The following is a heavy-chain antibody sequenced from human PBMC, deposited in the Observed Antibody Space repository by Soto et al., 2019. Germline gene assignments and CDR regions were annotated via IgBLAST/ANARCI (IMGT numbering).Heavy chain of an antibody. V-gene: IGHV3-21*01. Sequence: GGSLRLSCAASGFTFSSYSMNWVRQAPGKGLEWVSSISSSSSYIYYADSVKGRFTISRDNAKNSLYLQMNSLRAEDTAVYYCARDPPIQPPLDYDDYWGQGTLVTVSS. J-gene: IGHJ4*02. CDR2: ISSSSSYI. CDR1: GFTFSSYS. CDR3: ARDPPIQPPLDYDDY.